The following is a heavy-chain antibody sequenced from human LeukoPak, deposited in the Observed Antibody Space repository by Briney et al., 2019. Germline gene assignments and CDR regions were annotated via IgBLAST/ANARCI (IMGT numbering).Heavy chain of an antibody. CDR2: IYTSGST. CDR3: ARAPTIYDSSGYKPSRFDY. V-gene: IGHV4-4*07. CDR1: GGSISSYY. J-gene: IGHJ4*02. Sequence: SETLSLTCTVSGGSISSYYWSWIRQPAGKGLEWIGRIYTSGSTNYNPSLKSRVTMSVDTSKNQFSLKLSSVTAADTAVYYCARAPTIYDSSGYKPSRFDYWGQGTLVTVSS. D-gene: IGHD3-22*01.